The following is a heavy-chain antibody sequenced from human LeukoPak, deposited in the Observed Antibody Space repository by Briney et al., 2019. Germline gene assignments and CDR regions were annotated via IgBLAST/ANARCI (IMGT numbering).Heavy chain of an antibody. CDR3: ARTRRYSDADTVGHYFDY. V-gene: IGHV1-18*01. Sequence: GASVKVSCKASDYTFTNYGINWVRQAPGQGLEWMGWISSYNGNTNFAQKFQGRVTMTTDTSTNTAYMELRSLRSDDTAVYYCARTRRYSDADTVGHYFDYWGQGTLVTVSS. CDR1: DYTFTNYG. CDR2: ISSYNGNT. D-gene: IGHD5-12*01. J-gene: IGHJ4*02.